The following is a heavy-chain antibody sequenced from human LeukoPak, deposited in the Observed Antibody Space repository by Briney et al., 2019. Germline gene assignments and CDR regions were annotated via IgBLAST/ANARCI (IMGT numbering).Heavy chain of an antibody. D-gene: IGHD1-26*01. Sequence: GESLKISCKVSGYSFTGYWIGWVRQMPGKGLEWMGIIYPGDSDTRYSPSFQGQVTISVDKSISTAYLQWSSLEASDTAMYYCARQDPYSDTYSPVFDYWGQGTLVTVSS. CDR3: ARQDPYSDTYSPVFDY. CDR1: GYSFTGYW. CDR2: IYPGDSDT. J-gene: IGHJ4*02. V-gene: IGHV5-51*01.